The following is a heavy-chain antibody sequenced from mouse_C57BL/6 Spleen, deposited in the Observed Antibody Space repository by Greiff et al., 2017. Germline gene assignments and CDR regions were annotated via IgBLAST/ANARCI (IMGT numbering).Heavy chain of an antibody. Sequence: QVHVKQSGAELAKPGASVKLSCKASGYTFTSYWMHWVKQRPGQGLEWIGNINPSSGDTKYNQKFKDKATLTADKSSSTAYMQLSSLTYEDSAVYYCARGDGYWYFDVWGTGTTVTVSS. CDR3: ARGDGYWYFDV. CDR2: INPSSGDT. J-gene: IGHJ1*03. CDR1: GYTFTSYW. D-gene: IGHD2-3*01. V-gene: IGHV1-7*01.